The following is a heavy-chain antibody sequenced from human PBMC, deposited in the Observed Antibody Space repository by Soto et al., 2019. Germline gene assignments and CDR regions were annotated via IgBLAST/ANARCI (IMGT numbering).Heavy chain of an antibody. D-gene: IGHD1-7*01. CDR2: INPSSGGT. CDR3: ARWGPWNYVFDY. Sequence: GGSGQVSFKACGYTFTGYYIHWVRQAPGQGLEWMGWINPSSGGTNYAQKLHGRVTMTRYTSISTAYMELSRLRSYDTAVYYCARWGPWNYVFDYWGQGTLVTVSS. V-gene: IGHV1-2*02. CDR1: GYTFTGYY. J-gene: IGHJ4*02.